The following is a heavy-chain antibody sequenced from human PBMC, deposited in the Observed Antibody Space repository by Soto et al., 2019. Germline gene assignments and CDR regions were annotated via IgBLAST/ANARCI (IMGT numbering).Heavy chain of an antibody. Sequence: QVQLQESGPGLVKPSETLSLTCTVSGGSISSYYWSWIRQPAGQGLEWIGRIYTSGSTNYSASLKSRVTMPVGTSKNQFSLSLSSVTAADTAVYYCASCSNYYGMAAWGQGTTVTVSS. V-gene: IGHV4-4*07. CDR1: GGSISSYY. J-gene: IGHJ6*02. CDR2: IYTSGST. D-gene: IGHD3-10*02. CDR3: ASCSNYYGMAA.